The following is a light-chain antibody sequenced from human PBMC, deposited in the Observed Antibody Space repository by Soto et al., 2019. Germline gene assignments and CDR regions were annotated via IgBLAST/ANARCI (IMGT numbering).Light chain of an antibody. Sequence: QSVLTQPLSVSGTPGQRVTISCSGGKSDIGANTVYWFQQLPGTAPRLLIYTNNQRPSGVPDRFSGSKSGTSASLAISGLQSEDEADYYCATWDGNLNVCVFGGGTKVTVL. J-gene: IGLJ3*02. CDR2: TNN. CDR3: ATWDGNLNVCV. V-gene: IGLV1-44*01. CDR1: KSDIGANT.